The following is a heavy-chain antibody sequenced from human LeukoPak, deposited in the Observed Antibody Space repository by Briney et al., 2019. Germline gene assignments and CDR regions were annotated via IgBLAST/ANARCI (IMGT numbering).Heavy chain of an antibody. CDR1: GGSFSGYY. CDR2: INHSGST. V-gene: IGHV4-34*01. D-gene: IGHD6-13*01. Sequence: PSETLSLTRAVYGGSFSGYYWSWIRQPPGKGLEWIGEINHSGSTNYNPSLKSRVTISVDTSKNQFSLKLSSVTAADTAVYYCARGRGVYSSSWYYWGQGTLVTVSS. CDR3: ARGRGVYSSSWYY. J-gene: IGHJ4*02.